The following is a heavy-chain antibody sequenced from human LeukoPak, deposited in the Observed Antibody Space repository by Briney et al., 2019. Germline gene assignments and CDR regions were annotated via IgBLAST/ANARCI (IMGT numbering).Heavy chain of an antibody. Sequence: GGSLRLSCAAPGFTFSGSTMNWVRQAPGKGLEWVSSITSSSSYIYYADSVKGRFTISRDNAKNSLYLQMNSLRAEDTAVYYCARGHSGWYHNFDYWGQGTLVTVSS. CDR2: ITSSSSYI. CDR3: ARGHSGWYHNFDY. CDR1: GFTFSGST. J-gene: IGHJ4*02. D-gene: IGHD6-19*01. V-gene: IGHV3-21*01.